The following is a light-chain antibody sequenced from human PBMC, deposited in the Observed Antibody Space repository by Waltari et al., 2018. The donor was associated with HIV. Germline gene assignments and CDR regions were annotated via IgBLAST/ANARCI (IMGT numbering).Light chain of an antibody. CDR3: SSYTSSSTYV. CDR2: EVT. V-gene: IGLV2-14*01. Sequence: QSALTQPASVSGSPGQSITISCTGTSSDVGDYKYVSWYQQHPGKAPKLMIYEVTYRPSGVSSRFSGSKSGNTASLTISGLQAEDEADYYCSSYTSSSTYVFGTGTKVTVL. CDR1: SSDVGDYKY. J-gene: IGLJ1*01.